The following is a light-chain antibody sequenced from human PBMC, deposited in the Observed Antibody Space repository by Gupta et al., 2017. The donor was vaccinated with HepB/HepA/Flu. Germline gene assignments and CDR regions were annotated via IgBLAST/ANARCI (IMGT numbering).Light chain of an antibody. J-gene: IGKJ1*01. CDR2: DAS. V-gene: IGKV3-11*01. CDR3: QHGRNWPLT. CDR1: QSVSSY. Sequence: EIVLTQSPATLSLSPGERATLSCRASQSVSSYLAWYQQKPGQAPRLLIYDASNRATGIPARCSGSGSRTDFTLTIRSLQPEDVAVYYRQHGRNWPLTFGQGTRVEIK.